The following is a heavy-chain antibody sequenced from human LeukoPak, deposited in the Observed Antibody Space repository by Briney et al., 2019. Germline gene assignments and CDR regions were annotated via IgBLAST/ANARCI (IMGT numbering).Heavy chain of an antibody. CDR2: LNPDGTTT. CDR1: GFPFSNFW. D-gene: IGHD2-8*02. Sequence: PGGSLRLSCAVSGFPFSNFWIQWVRHAPGKGRVWFLQLNPDGTTTTYADDVKGRFTVSRDNAKDTLYLQMNSLSVEDTAIYYCARIATGGPLDWGQGTLVIVSS. CDR3: ARIATGGPLD. J-gene: IGHJ4*02. V-gene: IGHV3-74*01.